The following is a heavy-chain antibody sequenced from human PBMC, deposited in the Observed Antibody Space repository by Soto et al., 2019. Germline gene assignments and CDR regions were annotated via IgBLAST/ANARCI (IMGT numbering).Heavy chain of an antibody. CDR1: GGSISSYY. D-gene: IGHD6-19*01. CDR2: IYYSGST. J-gene: IGHJ3*02. Sequence: SETLSLTCTVSGGSISSYYWSWTRQPPGKGLEWIGYIYYSGSTNYNPSLKSRVTISVDTSKNQFSLKLSSVTAADTAVYYCARDQGDSSGDDAFDIWGQGTMVTVSS. CDR3: ARDQGDSSGDDAFDI. V-gene: IGHV4-59*01.